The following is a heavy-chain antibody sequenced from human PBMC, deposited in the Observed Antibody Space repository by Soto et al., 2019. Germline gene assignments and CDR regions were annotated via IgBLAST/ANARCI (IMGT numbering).Heavy chain of an antibody. J-gene: IGHJ4*02. D-gene: IGHD3-16*01. Sequence: GGSLRLSCAASGFTFSSYGMHWVRQAPGKGLEWVAVISYDGSNKYYADSVKGRFTISRDNSKNTLYLQMNSLRAEDTAVYYCAKVTPDDYIWGSYSHWGQGTLVTVSS. V-gene: IGHV3-30*18. CDR2: ISYDGSNK. CDR1: GFTFSSYG. CDR3: AKVTPDDYIWGSYSH.